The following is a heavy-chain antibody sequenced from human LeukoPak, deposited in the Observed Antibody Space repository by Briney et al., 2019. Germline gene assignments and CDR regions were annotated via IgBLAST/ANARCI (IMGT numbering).Heavy chain of an antibody. Sequence: ASVKVSCKASGYTFTGYGISWVRQAPGQGLEWMGWISAYNGNTNYAQKLQGRVTMTTDTSTSTAYMELRSLRSDDTAVYYCAREGTPYYYAPFDPWGQGTLVTVSS. CDR1: GYTFTGYG. D-gene: IGHD3-10*01. V-gene: IGHV1-18*01. CDR2: ISAYNGNT. CDR3: AREGTPYYYAPFDP. J-gene: IGHJ5*02.